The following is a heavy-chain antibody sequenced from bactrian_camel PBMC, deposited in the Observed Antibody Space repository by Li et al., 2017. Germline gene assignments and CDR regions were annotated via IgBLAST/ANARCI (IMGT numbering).Heavy chain of an antibody. D-gene: IGHD1*01. J-gene: IGHJ6*01. CDR2: ISSDGST. V-gene: IGHV3S10*01. Sequence: VRQAPGKGLEWVSSISSDGSTFKADSVKGRFTVSRARARNTLYLQMDSPKPEDTAVYYCGRDVGHDSLAPADLGYWGRGTQVTVS. CDR3: GRDVGHDSLAPADLGY.